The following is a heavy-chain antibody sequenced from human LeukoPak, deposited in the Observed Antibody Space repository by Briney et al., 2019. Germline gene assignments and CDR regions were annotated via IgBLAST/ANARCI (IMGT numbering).Heavy chain of an antibody. Sequence: SGTLSLTCAVYGGSFSGYYWSWIRQPPGKGLEWIGEINHSGSTNYNPSLKSRVTISVDTSKNQFSLKLSSVTAADTAVYYCARRGSGSSLGYWGQGTLVTVSS. D-gene: IGHD3-10*01. CDR1: GGSFSGYY. V-gene: IGHV4-34*01. J-gene: IGHJ4*02. CDR2: INHSGST. CDR3: ARRGSGSSLGY.